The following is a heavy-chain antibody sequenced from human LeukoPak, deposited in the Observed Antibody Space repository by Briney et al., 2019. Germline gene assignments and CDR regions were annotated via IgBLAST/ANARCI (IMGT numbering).Heavy chain of an antibody. Sequence: SETLSLTCTVSGVSISSSTYYWGWIRQPPGKGLEWIGSIYYSGSTYYNPSLESRVTISVDTSKNQFSLKLSSVTAADTAVYYRARHKSWLPHDYWGQGTLVTVSS. CDR3: ARHKSWLPHDY. J-gene: IGHJ4*02. V-gene: IGHV4-39*01. CDR1: GVSISSSTYY. D-gene: IGHD5-12*01. CDR2: IYYSGST.